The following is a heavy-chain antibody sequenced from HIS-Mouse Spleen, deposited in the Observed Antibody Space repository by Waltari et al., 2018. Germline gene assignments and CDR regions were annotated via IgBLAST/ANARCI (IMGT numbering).Heavy chain of an antibody. CDR2: IYSGGST. J-gene: IGHJ6*02. CDR1: GLTVSSNY. D-gene: IGHD1-26*01. CDR3: ASGSYYYYYGMDV. Sequence: EVQLVESGGGLVQPGGSLRLSCAASGLTVSSNYMSCVRQAPGKGLEWVSVIYSGGSTYYADSVKGRFTISRDNSKNTLYLQMNSLRAEDTAVYYCASGSYYYYYGMDVWGQGTTVTVSS. V-gene: IGHV3-66*01.